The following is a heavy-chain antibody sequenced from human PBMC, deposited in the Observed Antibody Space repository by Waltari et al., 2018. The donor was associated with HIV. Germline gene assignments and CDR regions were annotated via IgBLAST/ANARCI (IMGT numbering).Heavy chain of an antibody. D-gene: IGHD3-16*01. J-gene: IGHJ4*01. CDR1: GLTVSGNF. CDR2: IYPNEKT. Sequence: EVQLVESGGGLIQPGGSLRLSCAASGLTVSGNFMNWVRQSPGKGLEWVSIIYPNEKTYYADSLEGRFTISRDNSKNAVYLQMNGLRADDTAIYYCASSFGETNRGEHWGQGALVTVSS. CDR3: ASSFGETNRGEH. V-gene: IGHV3-53*01.